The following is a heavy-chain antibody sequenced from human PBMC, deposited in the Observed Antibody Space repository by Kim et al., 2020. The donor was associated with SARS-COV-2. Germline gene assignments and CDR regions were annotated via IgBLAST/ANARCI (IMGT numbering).Heavy chain of an antibody. D-gene: IGHD2-2*01. CDR3: ARHGPGYCSSTSCLPPDAFDI. V-gene: IGHV4-39*01. J-gene: IGHJ3*02. CDR2: IYYSGST. CDR1: GGSISSSSYY. Sequence: SETLSLTCTVSGGSISSSSYYWGWIRQPPGKGLEWIGSIYYSGSTYYNPSLKSRVTISVDTSKNQFSLKLSSVTAADTAVYYCARHGPGYCSSTSCLPPDAFDIWGQGTMVTVSS.